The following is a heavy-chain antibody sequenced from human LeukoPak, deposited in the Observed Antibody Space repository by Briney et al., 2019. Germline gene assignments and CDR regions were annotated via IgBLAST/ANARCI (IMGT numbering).Heavy chain of an antibody. CDR2: IFSGGST. J-gene: IGHJ4*02. Sequence: SETLSLTCTLSGGSISSGGYYWNWIRQHPGMGLEWIGYIFSGGSTYYNPSLKSRFTISVDTSKNQFSLKVSSVTAADTAVYYCARSTGPSLTFDQWGQGTLVTVSS. D-gene: IGHD2-8*02. CDR3: ARSTGPSLTFDQ. V-gene: IGHV4-31*03. CDR1: GGSISSGGYY.